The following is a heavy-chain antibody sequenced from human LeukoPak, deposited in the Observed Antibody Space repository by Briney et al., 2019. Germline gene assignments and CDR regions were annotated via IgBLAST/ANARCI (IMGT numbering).Heavy chain of an antibody. D-gene: IGHD3-10*01. Sequence: SVKVSCKASGGTFSSYAISWVRQAPGQGLEWMGGIIPIFGTANYAQKLQGRVTMTTDTSTSTAYMELRSLRSDDTAVYYCAREWFGELSKDYWGQGTLVTVSS. CDR2: IIPIFGTA. CDR1: GGTFSSYA. J-gene: IGHJ4*02. CDR3: AREWFGELSKDY. V-gene: IGHV1-69*05.